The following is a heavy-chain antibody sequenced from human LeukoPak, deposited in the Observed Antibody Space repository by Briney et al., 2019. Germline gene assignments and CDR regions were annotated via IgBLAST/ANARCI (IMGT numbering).Heavy chain of an antibody. V-gene: IGHV1-2*02. CDR2: INPNSGGT. CDR3: ARDQYYYDSSGYSDLDY. CDR1: GYTFTGNY. Sequence: ASVKVSCKASGYTFTGNYMHWVRQAPGQGLEWMGWINPNSGGTNYAQKFQGRVTMTRDTSISTAYMELSRLRSDDTAVYYCARDQYYYDSSGYSDLDYWGQGTLVTVSS. D-gene: IGHD3-22*01. J-gene: IGHJ4*02.